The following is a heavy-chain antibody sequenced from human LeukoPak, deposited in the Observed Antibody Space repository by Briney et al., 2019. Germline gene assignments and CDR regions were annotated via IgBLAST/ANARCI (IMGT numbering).Heavy chain of an antibody. Sequence: GGSLRLSGAASGFTFSSYEMNWVRQAPGKGQEWVSYISSSGSTIYYADSVKGRFTISRDNAKNSLYLQMNSLRAEDTAVYYCERALTPPYYYDSSGYYEDYWGQGTLVTVSS. V-gene: IGHV3-48*03. CDR3: ERALTPPYYYDSSGYYEDY. CDR1: GFTFSSYE. J-gene: IGHJ4*02. D-gene: IGHD3-22*01. CDR2: ISSSGSTI.